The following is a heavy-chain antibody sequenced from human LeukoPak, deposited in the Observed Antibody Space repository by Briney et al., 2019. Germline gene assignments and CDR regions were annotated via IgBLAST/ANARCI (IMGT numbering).Heavy chain of an antibody. Sequence: PGGSLRLSCEAPGITISSAWMSWVRQPPGKGFEYVARLKSDSDGGTTDHAAPVKGRFTISRDDSKNTLYLQMNSLTIEDTAVYYCTTPPDWGQGTLVTVSP. J-gene: IGHJ4*02. CDR2: LKSDSDGGTT. CDR1: GITISSAW. V-gene: IGHV3-15*01. CDR3: TTPPD.